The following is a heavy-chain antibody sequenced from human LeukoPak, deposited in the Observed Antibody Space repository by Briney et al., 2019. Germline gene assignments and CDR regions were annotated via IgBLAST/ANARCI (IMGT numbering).Heavy chain of an antibody. CDR2: IYTSGST. Sequence: SETLSLTCTVSGGSISSYYWSWIRQPAGKGLEWIGRIYTSGSTDYNPSLKSRVTMSVDTSKNQFSLKLSSVTAADTAVYYCASEHYYGSGSYYSYWGQGTLVTVSS. CDR1: GGSISSYY. J-gene: IGHJ4*02. V-gene: IGHV4-4*07. CDR3: ASEHYYGSGSYYSY. D-gene: IGHD3-10*01.